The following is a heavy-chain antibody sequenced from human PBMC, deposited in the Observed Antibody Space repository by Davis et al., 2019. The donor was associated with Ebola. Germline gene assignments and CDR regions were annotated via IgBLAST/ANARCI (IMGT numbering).Heavy chain of an antibody. D-gene: IGHD3-3*01. CDR1: GYTFTGYY. V-gene: IGHV1-18*04. J-gene: IGHJ6*03. CDR2: ISAYNGDT. Sequence: AASVKVSCKASGYTFTGYYMHWVRQAPGQGLEWMGWISAYNGDTNYAQKFQGRVTMTTDTSTSTAYMELRSLRSEDTAVYYCAGAGYDFWSGYSYYYYYMDVWGKGTTVTVSS. CDR3: AGAGYDFWSGYSYYYYYMDV.